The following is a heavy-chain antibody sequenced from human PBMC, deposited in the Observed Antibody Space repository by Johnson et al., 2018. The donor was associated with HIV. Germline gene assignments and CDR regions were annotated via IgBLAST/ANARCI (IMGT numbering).Heavy chain of an antibody. CDR3: ARGRIATGGMRGGAFDV. CDR2: MWYDGSNK. Sequence: QVQLVESGGGVVQPGRSLRLSCAASGFTFSTYGMHWVRQAPGKGLEWVAVMWYDGSNKYYADSVKGRFTISRDNSTLYLQMNSLRVEDTAVYYCARGRIATGGMRGGAFDVWGQGTMVTVSP. V-gene: IGHV3-33*01. D-gene: IGHD6-13*01. CDR1: GFTFSTYG. J-gene: IGHJ3*01.